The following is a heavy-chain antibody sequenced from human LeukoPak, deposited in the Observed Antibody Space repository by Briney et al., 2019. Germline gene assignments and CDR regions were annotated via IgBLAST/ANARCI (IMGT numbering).Heavy chain of an antibody. CDR3: VRASSWFWQYYLDS. J-gene: IGHJ4*02. D-gene: IGHD6-13*01. V-gene: IGHV3-53*01. CDR2: IYKDGST. CDR1: GVSVSNNY. Sequence: PGGSLRLSCGVSGVSVSNNYMTWVHQAPGKGLEWVSVIYKDGSTYYAASVKGRFTISRDNSKNILYLQMNSLRGEDTAVYFCVRASSWFWQYYLDSWGQGTLVAASS.